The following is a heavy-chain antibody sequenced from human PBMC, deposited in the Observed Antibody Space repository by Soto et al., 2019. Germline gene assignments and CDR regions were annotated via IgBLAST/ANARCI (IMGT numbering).Heavy chain of an antibody. V-gene: IGHV4-31*03. J-gene: IGHJ3*02. CDR1: GGSIRSGGYH. CDR2: IYYTGSA. Sequence: SETLSLTCSVSGGSIRSGGYHWSWIRQHPGKGLEWIGNIYYTGSAFYTPSLKSRVTFSVDTSKNQVSLKLSSVTAPDTAVYYCARLQVNGGDFDIWGQGTMVTVSS. CDR3: ARLQVNGGDFDI. D-gene: IGHD2-8*01.